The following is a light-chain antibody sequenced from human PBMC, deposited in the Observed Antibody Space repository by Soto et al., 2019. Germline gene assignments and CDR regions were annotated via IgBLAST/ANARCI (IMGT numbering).Light chain of an antibody. Sequence: QSALTQPASVAGSPGQSITISCTGTSSDVGGYNYVSWYQQHPGKAPKLMIYEVSNRPSGVSNRFSGSKSGNTASLTIPGLQAEDEADYYCSSYTSSSTLGYVFGTGTKVTVL. J-gene: IGLJ1*01. CDR2: EVS. CDR1: SSDVGGYNY. CDR3: SSYTSSSTLGYV. V-gene: IGLV2-14*01.